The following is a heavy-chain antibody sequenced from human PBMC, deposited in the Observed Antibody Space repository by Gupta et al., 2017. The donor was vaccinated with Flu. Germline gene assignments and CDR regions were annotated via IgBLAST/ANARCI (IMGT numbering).Heavy chain of an antibody. CDR2: ISGSGGST. J-gene: IGHJ3*02. V-gene: IGHV3-23*01. CDR3: AKDLRAFDI. Sequence: EVELLESGGGLVQPGGSPGLSCAASGITLSRYAMSWVRQAPGKGLEWVSAISGSGGSTYYADSVKGRFTISRDNSKNTLYLQMNSLRAEDTAVYYCAKDLRAFDIWGQGTMVTVSS. CDR1: GITLSRYA.